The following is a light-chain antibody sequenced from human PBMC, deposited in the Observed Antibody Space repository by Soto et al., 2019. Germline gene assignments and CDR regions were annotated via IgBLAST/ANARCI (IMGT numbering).Light chain of an antibody. CDR2: DAF. CDR3: QQYNSYSPLT. CDR1: QSISSY. J-gene: IGKJ4*01. Sequence: DIQMTQSPSSLSASVGDRVTITCRASQSISSYLNWYQQKPGKAPKLLIFDAFSLESGVPSRFSGSRSGTEFTLTISSLQPDDYATYYCQQYNSYSPLTFGGGTKVEIK. V-gene: IGKV1-5*01.